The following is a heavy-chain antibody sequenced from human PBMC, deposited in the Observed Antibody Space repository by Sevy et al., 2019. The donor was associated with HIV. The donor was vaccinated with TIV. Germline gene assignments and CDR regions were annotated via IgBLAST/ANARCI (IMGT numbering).Heavy chain of an antibody. J-gene: IGHJ1*01. CDR2: IYPGDSDT. CDR1: GYSFTSYW. D-gene: IGHD2-15*01. V-gene: IGHV5-51*01. Sequence: GESLKISCKGSGYSFTSYWIGWVRQMPGKGLEWMGIIYPGDSDTRYSPSFQGQVTISADKAISTAYMQWSSLKASETVMYYCARGYCSGGSCYGPLYFQHWGQGTLVTVPS. CDR3: ARGYCSGGSCYGPLYFQH.